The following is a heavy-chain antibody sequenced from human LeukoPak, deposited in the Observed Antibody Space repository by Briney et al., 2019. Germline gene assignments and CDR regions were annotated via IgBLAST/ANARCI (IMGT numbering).Heavy chain of an antibody. J-gene: IGHJ6*03. D-gene: IGHD3-16*01. CDR3: ASGKIGWGYYYYYMDV. Sequence: PSETLSLTCAVYGGSFSGYYWSWIRQPPGKGLEWIGEINHSGSTNYNPSLKSRVTISVDTSKNQFSLKLSSVTAADTAVYYCASGKIGWGYYYYYMDVWGKGTTVTVSS. V-gene: IGHV4-34*01. CDR2: INHSGST. CDR1: GGSFSGYY.